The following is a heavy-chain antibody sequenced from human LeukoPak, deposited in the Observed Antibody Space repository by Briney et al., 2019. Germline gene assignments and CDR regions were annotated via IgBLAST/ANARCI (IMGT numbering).Heavy chain of an antibody. Sequence: SETLSITYTVSGRSISRSSNYWGWIRQPPGKGLEWSGSIYYSGSTYYNPSLKSRVTISVDTSKNQVSLKLSSVTAADTAVYYCARQNWAFDYWGQGTLVTVSS. CDR1: GRSISRSSNY. CDR3: ARQNWAFDY. V-gene: IGHV4-39*01. CDR2: IYYSGST. D-gene: IGHD7-27*01. J-gene: IGHJ4*02.